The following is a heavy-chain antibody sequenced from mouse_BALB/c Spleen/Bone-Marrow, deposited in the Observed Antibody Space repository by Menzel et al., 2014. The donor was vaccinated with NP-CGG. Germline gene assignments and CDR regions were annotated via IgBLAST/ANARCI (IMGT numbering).Heavy chain of an antibody. Sequence: LVKTGASVKISCKASDYSFTDYYMHWVKQTHGKSLEWIGYISCYNGATSYNQKFKGKATFTVDTSSSTAHMQFSSLTSEDSAVYYCARSEGIYYYGSSYAMDYWGRGTSVTVSS. CDR2: ISCYNGAT. CDR3: ARSEGIYYYGSSYAMDY. CDR1: DYSFTDYY. J-gene: IGHJ4*01. V-gene: IGHV1S34*01. D-gene: IGHD1-1*01.